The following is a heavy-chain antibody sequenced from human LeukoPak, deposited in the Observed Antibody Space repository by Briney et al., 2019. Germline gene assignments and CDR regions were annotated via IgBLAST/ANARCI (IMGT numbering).Heavy chain of an antibody. CDR1: GFSLSNYW. V-gene: IGHV3-7*01. CDR2: IEQNGIQR. D-gene: IGHD6-13*01. Sequence: GGSLRLSCAASGFSLSNYWMNWVRQSPGKGLEWVAYIEQNGIQRSYVDSVNGRFSISRDSAKNLLFPQMNSLRAEDTAIYYCARRPPPHSGISWLDYWGQGTLVTVSS. CDR3: ARRPPPHSGISWLDY. J-gene: IGHJ4*02.